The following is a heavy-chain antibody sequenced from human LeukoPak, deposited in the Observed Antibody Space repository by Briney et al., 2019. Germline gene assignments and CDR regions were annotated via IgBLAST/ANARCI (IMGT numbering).Heavy chain of an antibody. V-gene: IGHV3-23*01. Sequence: PGGSLRLSCAASGFTFSSYAMSWVRQAPGKGLEWVSAISGSGGSTYYADSVKGRFTISRDNSKNTLYLQMNSLRAEDTAVYYCAKEGYCSGGSCYTGRNWFDPWGRGTLVAVSS. CDR1: GFTFSSYA. CDR3: AKEGYCSGGSCYTGRNWFDP. J-gene: IGHJ5*02. CDR2: ISGSGGST. D-gene: IGHD2-15*01.